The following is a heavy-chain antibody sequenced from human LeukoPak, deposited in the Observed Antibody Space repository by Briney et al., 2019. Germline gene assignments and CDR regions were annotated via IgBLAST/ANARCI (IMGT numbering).Heavy chain of an antibody. V-gene: IGHV4-59*01. CDR2: IYYRGST. J-gene: IGHJ4*02. Sequence: ASETLSLTCTVSGGSINNYYWSWIRQPPGKGLEWIGYIYYRGSTNYNPSLKSRVTFSVDSSKNQFSLKLNSVTAADTAVYYCARGGDYGDLRYFDYWGQGTLVTVSS. D-gene: IGHD4-17*01. CDR3: ARGGDYGDLRYFDY. CDR1: GGSINNYY.